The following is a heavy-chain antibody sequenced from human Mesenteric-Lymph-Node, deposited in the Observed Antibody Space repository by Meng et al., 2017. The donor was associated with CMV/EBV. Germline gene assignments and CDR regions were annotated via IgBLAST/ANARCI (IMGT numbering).Heavy chain of an antibody. Sequence: SFSGYYWSGVRQPPGKGLEWVGEINHSGSTNYNPSLKSRVTISVDTSKNQCSLKLSSVTAADTAVYYCARGLYCSSTSCYTRPFDPWGQGTLVTVSS. CDR2: INHSGST. D-gene: IGHD2-2*02. CDR1: SFSGYY. V-gene: IGHV4-34*01. CDR3: ARGLYCSSTSCYTRPFDP. J-gene: IGHJ5*02.